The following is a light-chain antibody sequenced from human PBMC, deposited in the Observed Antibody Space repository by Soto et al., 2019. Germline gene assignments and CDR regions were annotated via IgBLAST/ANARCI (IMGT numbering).Light chain of an antibody. CDR1: SSNIGAGYD. J-gene: IGLJ2*01. CDR2: GDS. Sequence: QSVLTQPPSVSGAPGQRVTISRTGTSSNIGAGYDVHWYQQLPGAAPKLLIYGDSNRPSGVPDRFSGSRSGTSASLAITGLQAEDEANYYCQSYDSQSGPVVFGGGTKLTVL. V-gene: IGLV1-40*01. CDR3: QSYDSQSGPVV.